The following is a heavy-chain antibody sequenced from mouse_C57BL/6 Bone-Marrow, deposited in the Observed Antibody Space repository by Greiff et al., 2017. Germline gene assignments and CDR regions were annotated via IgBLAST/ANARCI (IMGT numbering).Heavy chain of an antibody. J-gene: IGHJ3*01. V-gene: IGHV7-1*01. CDR3: ARDDYYGSSSAWFAY. D-gene: IGHD1-1*01. Sequence: EVQVVESGGGLVQSGRSLRLSCATSGFTFSDFYMEWVRQAPGKGLEWIAASRNKANDYTTEYSASVKGRFIVSRDTSQSILYLQMNALRAEDTACYYCARDDYYGSSSAWFAYWGQGTLVTVSA. CDR1: GFTFSDFY. CDR2: SRNKANDYTT.